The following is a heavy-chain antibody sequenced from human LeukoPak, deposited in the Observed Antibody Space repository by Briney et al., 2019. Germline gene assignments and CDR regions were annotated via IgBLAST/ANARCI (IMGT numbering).Heavy chain of an antibody. J-gene: IGHJ5*02. D-gene: IGHD1-26*01. Sequence: GGSLRLSCAASGFTFSRYAMSWVRQAPGKGLEWVSAISGSGGSTYYADSVKGRFTISRDNSKNTLYLQMNSLRAEDTAVYYCARPPSRSYAVAYNWFDPWGQGTLVTVSS. CDR2: ISGSGGST. CDR1: GFTFSRYA. V-gene: IGHV3-23*01. CDR3: ARPPSRSYAVAYNWFDP.